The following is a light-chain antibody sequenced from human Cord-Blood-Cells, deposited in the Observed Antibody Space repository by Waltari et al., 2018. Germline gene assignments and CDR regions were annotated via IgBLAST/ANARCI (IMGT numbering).Light chain of an antibody. Sequence: QSALTQPASVSGSPGQSITISCTGTSSDVGGYNYVSWYLQHPGKAPKLQFYDVCHRPSVVSNRFAGSDAVIPASLTIPGLPAEDEADYYCSSYTSSSTYAIGTGSKVTVL. CDR3: SSYTSSSTYA. J-gene: IGLJ1*01. CDR2: DVC. CDR1: SSDVGGYNY. V-gene: IGLV2-14*03.